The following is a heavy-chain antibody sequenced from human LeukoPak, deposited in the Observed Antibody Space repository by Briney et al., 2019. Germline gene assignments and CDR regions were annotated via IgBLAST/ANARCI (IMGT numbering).Heavy chain of an antibody. CDR1: GGSISSYY. D-gene: IGHD5-24*01. CDR2: IYYSGST. CDR3: ASRDDVGHYFDY. Sequence: PSETLSLTCTVSGGSISSYYWSWIRQPPGKGLEWIGYIYYSGSTNYNPSLKSRVTISVDTSKNQFSLKLSSVTAADTAVYYCASRDDVGHYFDYWGQGTLVTVSS. V-gene: IGHV4-59*01. J-gene: IGHJ4*02.